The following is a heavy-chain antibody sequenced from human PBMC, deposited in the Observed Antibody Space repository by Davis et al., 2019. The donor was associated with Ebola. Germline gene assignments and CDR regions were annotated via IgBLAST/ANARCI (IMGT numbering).Heavy chain of an antibody. CDR3: ARGPVEAAAEFYYYGMDV. J-gene: IGHJ6*02. D-gene: IGHD6-13*01. CDR1: GFTFSSYS. CDR2: ISSSSSTI. Sequence: GSLRLSCAASGFTFSSYSMNWVRQAPGKGLEWVSYISSSSSTIYYADSVKGRFTISRDNAKNSLYLQMNSLRDEDTAVYYCARGPVEAAAEFYYYGMDVWGQGTTVTVSS. V-gene: IGHV3-48*02.